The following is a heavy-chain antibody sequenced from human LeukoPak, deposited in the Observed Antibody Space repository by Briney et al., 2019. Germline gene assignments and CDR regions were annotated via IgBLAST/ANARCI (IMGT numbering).Heavy chain of an antibody. J-gene: IGHJ5*02. CDR2: INPNSGGT. CDR1: GYTFTGYY. CDR3: VRGIIAARRGSWFDP. Sequence: GASVKVSCKASGYTFTGYYMHWVRQAPGQGLEWMGWINPNSGGTNYAQKFQGRVTMTRDTSISTAYMELSSLKSEDTAVYYCVRGIIAARRGSWFDPWGQGTLVTVSS. D-gene: IGHD6-6*01. V-gene: IGHV1-2*02.